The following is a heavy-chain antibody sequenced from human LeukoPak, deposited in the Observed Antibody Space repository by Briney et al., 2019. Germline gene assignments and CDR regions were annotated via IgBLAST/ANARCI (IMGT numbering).Heavy chain of an antibody. Sequence: GRSLRLSCAASGFIFNNYAMHWVRQARAEGLEWVAVVSYDGSKKYYVDSVKGRFTVSRDNSKNTLSLQMNSLRPEDTALYFCASDYGAYWGQGTLVTVSS. CDR2: VSYDGSKK. CDR3: ASDYGAY. D-gene: IGHD4-17*01. J-gene: IGHJ4*01. V-gene: IGHV3-30*04. CDR1: GFIFNNYA.